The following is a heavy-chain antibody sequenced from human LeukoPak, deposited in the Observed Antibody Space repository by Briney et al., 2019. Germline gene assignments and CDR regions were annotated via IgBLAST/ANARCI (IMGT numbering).Heavy chain of an antibody. CDR1: GGSFSGYY. CDR3: ARETGTVAGNWFDP. CDR2: INHSGST. D-gene: IGHD6-19*01. V-gene: IGHV4-34*01. Sequence: PSETLSLTCAVYGGSFSGYYWSWIRQPPGKGLEWIGEINHSGSTNYNPSLKSRVTMSVDTSKNQFSLKLSSVTAADTAVYYCARETGTVAGNWFDPWGQGTLVTVSS. J-gene: IGHJ5*02.